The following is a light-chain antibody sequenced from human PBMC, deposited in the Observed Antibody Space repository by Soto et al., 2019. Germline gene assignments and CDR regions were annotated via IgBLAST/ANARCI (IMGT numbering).Light chain of an antibody. J-gene: IGKJ3*01. V-gene: IGKV3-20*01. CDR1: QSVSSSY. CDR2: GAS. Sequence: EIVLTQSPGTLSLSPGERATLSCRASQSVSSSYLAWYQQKPGQAPRLLIYGASTRATGIPDRFSGSGSGTDFTLTISRLEPEDFAVYYCQQYSSSPPRFTFGPGTKVDI. CDR3: QQYSSSPPRFT.